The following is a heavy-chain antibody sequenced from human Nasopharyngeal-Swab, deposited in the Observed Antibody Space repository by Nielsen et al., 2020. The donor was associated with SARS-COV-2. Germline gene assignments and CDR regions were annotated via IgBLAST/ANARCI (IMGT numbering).Heavy chain of an antibody. CDR2: IGDKDHNYAT. V-gene: IGHV3-73*01. Sequence: GESLKISCAASGSIFSASAIHWVRQDSGKGLEWVGRIGDKDHNYATTYGASVQGRFTISSDDSKNTAFLQMDSLKTEDTALYYCTTDFYFDYWGQGTLVTVSS. CDR3: TTDFYFDY. CDR1: GSIFSASA. J-gene: IGHJ4*02.